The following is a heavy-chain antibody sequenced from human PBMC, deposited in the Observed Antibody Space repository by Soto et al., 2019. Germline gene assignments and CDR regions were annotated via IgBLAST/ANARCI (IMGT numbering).Heavy chain of an antibody. J-gene: IGHJ4*02. CDR3: AGLAPNGHIDY. V-gene: IGHV4-34*01. CDR2: INHSGST. CDR1: GGSFSGYY. Sequence: SETLSLTCAVYGGSFSGYYWSWIRQPPGKGLEWIGEINHSGSTNYNPSLKSRVTISVDTSKNQFSLKLSSVTAADTAVYYCAGLAPNGHIDYWGQGTLVTVSS. D-gene: IGHD2-21*01.